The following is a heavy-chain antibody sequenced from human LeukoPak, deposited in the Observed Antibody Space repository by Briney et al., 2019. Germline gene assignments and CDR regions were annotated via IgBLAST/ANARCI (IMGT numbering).Heavy chain of an antibody. D-gene: IGHD6-13*01. CDR2: IYHSGNI. V-gene: IGHV4-4*02. CDR3: ARDPVAAASTAFDY. CDR1: GDSIDSSNW. J-gene: IGHJ4*02. Sequence: SETLSLTCAVSGDSIDSSNWWSWVRQPPGKGLEWIAEIYHSGNINYNPSLKSRVTISVDKSKNQISLKLSSVTAADTAVYYCARDPVAAASTAFDYWGQGTLVTVSA.